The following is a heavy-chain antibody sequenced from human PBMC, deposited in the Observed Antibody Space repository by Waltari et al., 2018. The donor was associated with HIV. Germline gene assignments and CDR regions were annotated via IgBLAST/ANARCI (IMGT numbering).Heavy chain of an antibody. J-gene: IGHJ4*02. CDR1: AMRSSRQV. CDR3: ATNSVVAATGTFDY. Sequence: VNQTEWGGGVLQSGGSVRLPWAAIAMRSSRQVLHGVRQAPGKEVEWVTFIRYDGSKKHYADSVKGRFTISRDNSDNTLYLEMNSLRTEDTAVYYCATNSVVAATGTFDYWGQGTRVIVTA. V-gene: IGHV3-30*02. D-gene: IGHD2-15*01. CDR2: IRYDGSKK.